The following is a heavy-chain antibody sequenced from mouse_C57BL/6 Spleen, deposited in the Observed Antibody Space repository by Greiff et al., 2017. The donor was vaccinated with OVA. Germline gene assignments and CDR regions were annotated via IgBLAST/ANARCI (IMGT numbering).Heavy chain of an antibody. CDR1: GYTFTSYW. J-gene: IGHJ4*01. V-gene: IGHV1-52*01. Sequence: QVQLQQPGAELVRPGSSVKLSCKASGYTFTSYWMHWVKQRPIQGLEWIGNIDPSDSETHYNQKFKDKATLTVDKSSSTAYMQLSSLTSEDSAVYYCARHEEGGPYAMDYWGQGTSVTVSS. D-gene: IGHD3-3*01. CDR3: ARHEEGGPYAMDY. CDR2: IDPSDSET.